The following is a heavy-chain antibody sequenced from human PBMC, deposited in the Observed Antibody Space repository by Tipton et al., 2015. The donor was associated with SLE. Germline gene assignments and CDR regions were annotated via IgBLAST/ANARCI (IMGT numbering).Heavy chain of an antibody. J-gene: IGHJ3*02. D-gene: IGHD5-12*01. Sequence: SLRLSCAASGFTFNNYWMHWVRQVPGKGLVWVSRINTDGSGTTYADSVKGRFTISRDNAKNTLYLQMNSLRVVDTAVYYCARHGGYDYKALDIWGQGTMVTVSS. CDR3: ARHGGYDYKALDI. V-gene: IGHV3-74*01. CDR1: GFTFNNYW. CDR2: INTDGSGT.